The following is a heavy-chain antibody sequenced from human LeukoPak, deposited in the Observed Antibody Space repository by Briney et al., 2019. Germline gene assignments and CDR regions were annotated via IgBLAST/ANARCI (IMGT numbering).Heavy chain of an antibody. CDR3: ASLGNPYSSGWTIDY. CDR1: GYTFTGYY. Sequence: GASAKVSCKASGYTFTGYYMHWVRQAPGQGLEWMGWINPNSGGTNYAQKFQGRVTMTRDTSISTAYMELSRLRSDDTAVYYCASLGNPYSSGWTIDYWGQGTLVTVSS. V-gene: IGHV1-2*02. J-gene: IGHJ4*02. CDR2: INPNSGGT. D-gene: IGHD6-19*01.